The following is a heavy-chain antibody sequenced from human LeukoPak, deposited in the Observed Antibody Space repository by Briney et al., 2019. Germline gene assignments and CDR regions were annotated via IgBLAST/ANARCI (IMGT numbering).Heavy chain of an antibody. V-gene: IGHV4-39*01. D-gene: IGHD2-2*01. CDR2: IYYSGST. J-gene: IGHJ6*02. Sequence: SETLSLTCTVSGGSISSSSYYWGWIRQPPGTGLEWIGSIYYSGSTYYNPSLKSRVTISVDTSKNQFSLKLSSVTAADTAVYYCAREYQLLGVYYYYGMDVWGQGTTVTVSS. CDR1: GGSISSSSYY. CDR3: AREYQLLGVYYYYGMDV.